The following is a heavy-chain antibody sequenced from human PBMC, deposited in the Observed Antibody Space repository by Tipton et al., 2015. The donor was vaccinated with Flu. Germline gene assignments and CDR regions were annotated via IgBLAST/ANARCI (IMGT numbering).Heavy chain of an antibody. Sequence: VQLVQSGAEVKKPGESLKISCKGSAYSFTNTWIGWVRQLPGNGLEWIGIIYPGDSDTRYSPSFQGQVTISVDKSISTAYLQWSGLKPSDTAMYYCVRSSSSAGTLDYWGQGTLVTASS. V-gene: IGHV5-51*01. CDR2: IYPGDSDT. D-gene: IGHD6-19*01. CDR1: AYSFTNTW. CDR3: VRSSSSAGTLDY. J-gene: IGHJ4*02.